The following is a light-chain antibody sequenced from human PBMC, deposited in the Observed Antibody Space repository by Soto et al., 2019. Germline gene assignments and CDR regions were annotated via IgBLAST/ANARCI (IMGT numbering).Light chain of an antibody. V-gene: IGKV1-12*01. Sequence: NQRTQAASGVSASVGDRVTITCRASQGISSWLAWYQQKPGKAPKVLIYGASNLESGVPSRFSGSGSGTDFTLTISSLQPEDFATYSCQQSYSVPWTFGQGTKVDIK. CDR3: QQSYSVPWT. CDR1: QGISSW. CDR2: GAS. J-gene: IGKJ1*01.